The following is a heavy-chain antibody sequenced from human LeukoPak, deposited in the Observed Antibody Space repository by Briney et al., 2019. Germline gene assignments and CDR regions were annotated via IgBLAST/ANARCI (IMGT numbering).Heavy chain of an antibody. J-gene: IGHJ6*04. V-gene: IGHV3-30*02. D-gene: IGHD5-24*01. Sequence: SGGSLRLSCAASGFTFNSYPMHWVRQAPGKGLEWVAYIRYDGSNKIYADSVKGRITIFRDNSRDTLYLQTNSLRAEDTAVYYCARDGYNGNHMDVWGKGTPVTISS. CDR2: IRYDGSNK. CDR3: ARDGYNGNHMDV. CDR1: GFTFNSYP.